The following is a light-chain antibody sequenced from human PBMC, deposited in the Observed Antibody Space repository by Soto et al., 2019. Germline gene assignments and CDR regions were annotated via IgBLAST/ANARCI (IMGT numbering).Light chain of an antibody. V-gene: IGKV1-39*01. CDR2: SAS. CDR1: PDINVY. J-gene: IGKJ2*03. CDR3: QHGYVAPYS. Sequence: DIQMTQSPSSVSASIGDTVTITCRASPDINVYLNWYQQKPGEVPKLLIYSASTLHSGVPSRCTGSGSETDFTLTIRSLQPEDSATYYCQHGYVAPYSFGQGTKVDI.